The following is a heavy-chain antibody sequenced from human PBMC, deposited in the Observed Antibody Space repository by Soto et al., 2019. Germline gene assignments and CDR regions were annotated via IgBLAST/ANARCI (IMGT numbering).Heavy chain of an antibody. Sequence: QVQLVESGGGVVQPGRSLTLSCVASGFTFRSYGMQWVRQAPGKGLEWVALISDDGSNKYYADSVKGRFTISRDNSKNTLCLQMNSLRAEDTAVFYCVGGYYFGDYWGQGTLVTVSS. CDR1: GFTFRSYG. D-gene: IGHD3-22*01. V-gene: IGHV3-30*03. CDR2: ISDDGSNK. CDR3: VGGYYFGDY. J-gene: IGHJ4*02.